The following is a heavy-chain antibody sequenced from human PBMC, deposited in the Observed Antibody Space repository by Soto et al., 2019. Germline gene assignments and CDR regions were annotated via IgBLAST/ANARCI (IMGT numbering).Heavy chain of an antibody. V-gene: IGHV3-30*03. CDR1: GFTFSSYG. CDR3: ARGEFDFWSGYWRYYYYGMDV. Sequence: GGSLRLSXAASGFTFSSYGMHWVRQAPGKGLEWVAVISYDGSNKYYADSVKGRFTISRDNAKNSLYLQMNSLRAEDTAVYYCARGEFDFWSGYWRYYYYGMDVWGQGTTVTVSS. CDR2: ISYDGSNK. J-gene: IGHJ6*02. D-gene: IGHD3-3*01.